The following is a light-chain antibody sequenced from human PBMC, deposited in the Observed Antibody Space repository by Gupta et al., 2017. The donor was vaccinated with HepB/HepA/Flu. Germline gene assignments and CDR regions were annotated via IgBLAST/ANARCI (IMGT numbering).Light chain of an antibody. CDR2: AAS. CDR1: HDISNY. J-gene: IGKJ1*01. Sequence: DIQMTQSPSSLSASVGDRVTFTCRASHDISNYVAWYQQRPGKVPRLLIYAASNLQPGVPSRFRGSGSGTDFTLTITGLQPEDVATYYCQKYNSAPWTFGQGTKVELK. V-gene: IGKV1-27*01. CDR3: QKYNSAPWT.